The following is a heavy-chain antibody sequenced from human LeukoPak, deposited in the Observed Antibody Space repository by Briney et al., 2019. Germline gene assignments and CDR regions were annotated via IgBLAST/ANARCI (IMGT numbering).Heavy chain of an antibody. J-gene: IGHJ4*02. CDR3: ARRLVGATPFVY. V-gene: IGHV4-39*01. CDR1: GGSISSSSYY. D-gene: IGHD1-26*01. Sequence: PSETLSLTCTVSGGSISSSSYYWGWIRQPPGKGLEWIGSIYYSGSTYYNPSLKSRVTISVDTSKNQFSLKLSSVTAADTAVYYCARRLVGATPFVYWGQGTLVTVSS. CDR2: IYYSGST.